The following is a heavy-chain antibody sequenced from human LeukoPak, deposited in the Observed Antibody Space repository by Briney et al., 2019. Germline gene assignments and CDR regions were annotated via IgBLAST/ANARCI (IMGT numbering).Heavy chain of an antibody. CDR1: GFTFSSYS. CDR3: ASGAEGYVFDP. CDR2: ISSSSSTI. V-gene: IGHV3-48*01. J-gene: IGHJ5*02. D-gene: IGHD5-12*01. Sequence: PGGSLRLSCTVSGFTFSSYSMNWVRQAPGKGLEWVSYISSSSSTIYYADSVKGRFIISRDNAKNSLYLQMSSLRAEDTAVYYCASGAEGYVFDPWGQGTLVTVSS.